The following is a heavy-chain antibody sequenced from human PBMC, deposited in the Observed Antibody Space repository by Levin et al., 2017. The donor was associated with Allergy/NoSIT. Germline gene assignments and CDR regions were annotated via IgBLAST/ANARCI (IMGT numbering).Heavy chain of an antibody. D-gene: IGHD6-19*01. J-gene: IGHJ4*02. CDR2: IRSKANSYAT. Sequence: GESLKISCAASGFTFSGSAMHWVRQASGKGLEWVGRIRSKANSYATAYAASVKGRFTISRDDSKNTAYLQMNSLKTEDTAVYYCTRLSSGGTKGYWGQGTLVTVSS. CDR1: GFTFSGSA. CDR3: TRLSSGGTKGY. V-gene: IGHV3-73*01.